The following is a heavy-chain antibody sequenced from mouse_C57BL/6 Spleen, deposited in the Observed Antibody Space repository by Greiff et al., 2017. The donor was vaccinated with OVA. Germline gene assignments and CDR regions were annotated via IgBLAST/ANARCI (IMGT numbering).Heavy chain of an antibody. CDR2: IYPGSGST. CDR3: AYGYDRFNYAMDY. J-gene: IGHJ4*01. D-gene: IGHD2-2*01. V-gene: IGHV1-55*01. CDR1: GYTFTSYW. Sequence: VKLQESGAELVKPGASVKMSCKASGYTFTSYWITWVKQRPGQGLEWIGDIYPGSGSTNYNEKFKSKATLTVDTSSSTAYMQLSSLTSEDSAVYYCAYGYDRFNYAMDYWGQGTSVTVSS.